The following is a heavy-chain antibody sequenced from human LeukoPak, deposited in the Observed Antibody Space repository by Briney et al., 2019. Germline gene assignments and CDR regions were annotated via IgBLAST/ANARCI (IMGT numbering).Heavy chain of an antibody. D-gene: IGHD6-19*01. Sequence: GGSLRLSCAASASTFSSNWMHWVDQAPGKGLVWVSRISKDGSSTNYADSVKVRFTISRDNAKNTLYLQMSSLTAEDTAVYYCAASMAGFNWFDPWGQGTLVTVSS. CDR3: AASMAGFNWFDP. CDR2: ISKDGSST. CDR1: ASTFSSNW. J-gene: IGHJ5*02. V-gene: IGHV3-74*01.